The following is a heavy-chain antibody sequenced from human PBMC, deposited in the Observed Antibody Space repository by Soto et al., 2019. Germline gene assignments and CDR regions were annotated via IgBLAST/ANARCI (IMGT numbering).Heavy chain of an antibody. CDR3: VKVGTV. CDR2: ISGSGGST. V-gene: IGHV3-23*01. Sequence: GGSLRLSCGVSGFTFTSYAMSWVRQAPGKGLECVSAISGSGGSTSYADSVKGRFTISRDNSKNTLYLQMSSLRAEDTAVYYCVKVGTVWGQGTMVTVSS. D-gene: IGHD1-26*01. J-gene: IGHJ3*01. CDR1: GFTFTSYA.